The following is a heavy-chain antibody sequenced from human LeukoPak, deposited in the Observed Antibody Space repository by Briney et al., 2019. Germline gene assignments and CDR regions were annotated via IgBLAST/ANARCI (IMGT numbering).Heavy chain of an antibody. Sequence: GASVKVSCKASGGTFSSYAISWVRQAPGQGLEWMGGIIPIFGTANYAQKFQGRVTITADESTSTAYMELSSLRSEDTAVYYCAGPGSGSYYNPSSGMGVWGQGTTVTVSS. CDR3: AGPGSGSYYNPSSGMGV. V-gene: IGHV1-69*01. J-gene: IGHJ6*02. CDR2: IIPIFGTA. D-gene: IGHD3-10*01. CDR1: GGTFSSYA.